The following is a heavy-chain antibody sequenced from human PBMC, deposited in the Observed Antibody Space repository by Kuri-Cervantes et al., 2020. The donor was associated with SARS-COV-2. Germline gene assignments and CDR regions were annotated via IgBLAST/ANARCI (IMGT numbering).Heavy chain of an antibody. CDR3: ARQMMSSITIFGVVFQTYYFDY. CDR1: GGSISSGNYY. J-gene: IGHJ4*02. D-gene: IGHD3-3*01. CDR2: FYYSGIT. V-gene: IGHV4-39*01. Sequence: SETLSLTCTVSGGSISSGNYYWGWIRQPLGKGLEWIGSFYYSGITYYNPSLKSRVTISVDTSKNQFSLKLSSVTAADTAVYYCARQMMSSITIFGVVFQTYYFDYWGQGTLVTVSS.